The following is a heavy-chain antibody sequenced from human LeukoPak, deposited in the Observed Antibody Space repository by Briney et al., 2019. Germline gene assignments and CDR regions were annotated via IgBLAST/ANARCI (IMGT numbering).Heavy chain of an antibody. Sequence: ASVKVSCKASGYKFTAFYLNWVRQAPGQGPEWIGWINPNSGETRFAEKFQGRVALTRDTSITTTYMELSRLISDDSAVYYCARRVAVARRDAFDIWGQGTMVTVSS. D-gene: IGHD6-19*01. CDR2: INPNSGET. V-gene: IGHV1-2*02. CDR1: GYKFTAFY. CDR3: ARRVAVARRDAFDI. J-gene: IGHJ3*02.